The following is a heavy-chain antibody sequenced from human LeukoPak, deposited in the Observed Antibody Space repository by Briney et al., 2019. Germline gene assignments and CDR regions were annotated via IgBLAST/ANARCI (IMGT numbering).Heavy chain of an antibody. Sequence: SETLSLTCAVYGGSFSGYYWSWIRQPPGKGLEWIGEINHSGSTNYNPSLKSRVTISVDTSKNQFSLKLSSVTAADTAVYYCARHIYCSSTSCYRYYYYYMDVWGKGTTVTVSS. J-gene: IGHJ6*03. CDR3: ARHIYCSSTSCYRYYYYYMDV. CDR1: GGSFSGYY. CDR2: INHSGST. D-gene: IGHD2-2*01. V-gene: IGHV4-34*01.